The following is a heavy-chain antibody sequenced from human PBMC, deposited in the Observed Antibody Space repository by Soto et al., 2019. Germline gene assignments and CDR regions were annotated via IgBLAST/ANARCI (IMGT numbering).Heavy chain of an antibody. CDR1: GGSISIGDYY. J-gene: IGHJ6*02. D-gene: IGHD3-22*01. CDR3: ARDLGEYYDSSGYSPNGMDV. Sequence: QVQLQESGPGLVKPSQTLSLTCTVSGGSISIGDYYWSWIRQPPGKGLEVIGYSYYSGSTYYNPSLKRRVTISVDTSKIQFSLKLSSVTAADTAVYYCARDLGEYYDSSGYSPNGMDVWGQVTTVTVSS. V-gene: IGHV4-30-4*01. CDR2: SYYSGST.